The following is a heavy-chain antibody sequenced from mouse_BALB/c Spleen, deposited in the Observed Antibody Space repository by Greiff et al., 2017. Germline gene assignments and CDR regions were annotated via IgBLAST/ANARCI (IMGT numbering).Heavy chain of an antibody. D-gene: IGHD3-2*02. J-gene: IGHJ4*01. CDR3: ARSGGTGYAMDY. V-gene: IGHV5-6*01. CDR2: ISSGGSYT. Sequence: EVKLMESGGDLVKPGGSLKLSCAASGFTFSSYGMSWVRQTPDKRLEWVATISSGGSYTYYPDSVKGRFTISRDNAKNTLYLQMSSLRSEDTAMYYCARSGGTGYAMDYWGQGTSVTVSS. CDR1: GFTFSSYG.